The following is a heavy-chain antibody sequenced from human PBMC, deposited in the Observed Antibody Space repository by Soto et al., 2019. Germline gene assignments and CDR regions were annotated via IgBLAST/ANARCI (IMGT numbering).Heavy chain of an antibody. CDR1: GFTFSSYG. CDR3: AKDFVILDQLLTVGGWFDP. CDR2: ISYDGSNK. V-gene: IGHV3-30*18. D-gene: IGHD2-2*01. J-gene: IGHJ5*02. Sequence: QVQLVESGGGVVQPGRSLRLSCAASGFTFSSYGMHWVRQAPGKGLEWVAVISYDGSNKYYADSVKGRFTISRDNSKNXLXXQMNSLRAEDTAVYYCAKDFVILDQLLTVGGWFDPWGQGTLVTVSS.